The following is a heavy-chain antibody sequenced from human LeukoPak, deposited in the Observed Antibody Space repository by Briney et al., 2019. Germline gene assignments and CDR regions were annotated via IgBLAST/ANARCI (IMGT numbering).Heavy chain of an antibody. D-gene: IGHD6-6*01. CDR3: AKNTQYSGYYDC. CDR1: GFTFSSYP. CDR2: ISDSGGIT. J-gene: IGHJ4*02. Sequence: GGSLRLSCAASGFTFSSYPMTWVRQAPGKGPEWVSFISDSGGITYYADSVKGRFTISRDNSKDTLYLQMNSLRAEDTAVYYCAKNTQYSGYYDCWGQGTLVAVSS. V-gene: IGHV3-23*01.